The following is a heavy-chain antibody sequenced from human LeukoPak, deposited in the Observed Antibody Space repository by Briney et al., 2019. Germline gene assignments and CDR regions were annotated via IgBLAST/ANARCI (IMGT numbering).Heavy chain of an antibody. V-gene: IGHV3-30*04. J-gene: IGHJ6*03. D-gene: IGHD1-26*01. CDR2: ISYDGSNK. CDR1: GFTFSSYA. CDR3: ARDPYSGGYGDYYYYYMDL. Sequence: GGSLRLSCAASGFTFSSYAMHWVRQAPGKGLEWVAVISYDGSNKYYADSVKGRFTISRDNAKNSLYLQMNSLRAEDTAVYYCARDPYSGGYGDYYYYYMDLWGQGTTVTISS.